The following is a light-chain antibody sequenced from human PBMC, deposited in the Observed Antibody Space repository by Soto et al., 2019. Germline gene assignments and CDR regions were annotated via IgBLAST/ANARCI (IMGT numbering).Light chain of an antibody. Sequence: IQLTQSPSSLAASAGERVTITCRASQGINTFLAWYRQKPGRAPKLLIHGASTLQSGVPSRFRGSGSGTDVTLTISSVEPEDFAPYDCHQLTNFRLSFGQGTKLQIK. V-gene: IGKV1-9*01. CDR1: QGINTF. CDR2: GAS. J-gene: IGKJ2*03. CDR3: HQLTNFRLS.